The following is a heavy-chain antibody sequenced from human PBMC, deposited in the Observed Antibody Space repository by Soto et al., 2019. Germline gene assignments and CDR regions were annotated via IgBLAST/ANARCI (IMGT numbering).Heavy chain of an antibody. CDR3: ARGKNVIAWAGINSGRDAFES. V-gene: IGHV1-2*04. J-gene: IGHJ3*02. Sequence: ASVKVSCKASGYTFTGYYMHWVRQAPGQGLEWMGWINPNSGGTNYAQKFQGWVTMTRDTSISTAYMELSRLRSDDTAVYYCARGKNVIAWAGINSGRDAFESWGKGTMV. CDR1: GYTFTGYY. D-gene: IGHD6-19*01. CDR2: INPNSGGT.